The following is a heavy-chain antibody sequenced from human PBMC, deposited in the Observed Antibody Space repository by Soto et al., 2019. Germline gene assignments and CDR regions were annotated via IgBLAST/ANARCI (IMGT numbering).Heavy chain of an antibody. CDR2: IVLGNGNT. CDR1: GFTFKTPT. J-gene: IGHJ5*02. V-gene: IGHV1-58*01. Sequence: SVKVSCKASGFTFKTPTVQWVRQARGQRLEWIGWIVLGNGNTNYAQKFQKRVTITRDMSTSTAYMEVRSLTYDDTAVYYCAARICSIGWYWLDTWGQGTQVTVPS. D-gene: IGHD6-19*01. CDR3: AARICSIGWYWLDT.